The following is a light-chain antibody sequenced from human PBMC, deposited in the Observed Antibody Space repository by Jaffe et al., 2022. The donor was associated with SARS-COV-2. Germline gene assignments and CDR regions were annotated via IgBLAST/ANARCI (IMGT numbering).Light chain of an antibody. Sequence: DIQLTQSPSFLSASVGDRVTITCRASQGIGSSLTWYQQTPGKAPKLLIYDASTLQSGVPSRFSGSGSGTEFTLTISSLQPEDFATYYCQQYITYPIAFGQGTRLEIK. CDR2: DAS. J-gene: IGKJ5*01. V-gene: IGKV1-9*01. CDR3: QQYITYPIA. CDR1: QGIGSS.